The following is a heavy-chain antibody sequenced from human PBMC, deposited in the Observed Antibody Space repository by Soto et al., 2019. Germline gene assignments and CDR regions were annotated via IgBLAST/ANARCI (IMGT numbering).Heavy chain of an antibody. CDR2: IYYSGST. CDR3: ARLKYYDFWSGYLYYYYYMDV. J-gene: IGHJ6*03. CDR1: GGASSRYY. D-gene: IGHD3-3*01. Sequence: ETLSLTCTVSGGASSRYYWSWIRQPPGKGLERIGYIYYSGSTNYNASLKRRVTISVDTSKVQFSLKLSSVTAAAAAVYYCARLKYYDFWSGYLYYYYYMDVWGKGTTVTVSS. V-gene: IGHV4-59*08.